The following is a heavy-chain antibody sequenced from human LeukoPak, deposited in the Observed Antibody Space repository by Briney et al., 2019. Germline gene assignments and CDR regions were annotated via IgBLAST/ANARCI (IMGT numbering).Heavy chain of an antibody. CDR3: ARIYQQQLVHAPLYYYYMDV. CDR2: IYYSGST. V-gene: IGHV4-59*01. J-gene: IGHJ6*03. Sequence: SETLSLTCTVSGGSISSYYWSWIRQPPGKGLEWIGYIYYSGSTNYNPSLKSRVTISVDTSKNQFSLKLSSVTAADTAVYYCARIYQQQLVHAPLYYYYMDVWGKGTTVTISS. D-gene: IGHD6-13*01. CDR1: GGSISSYY.